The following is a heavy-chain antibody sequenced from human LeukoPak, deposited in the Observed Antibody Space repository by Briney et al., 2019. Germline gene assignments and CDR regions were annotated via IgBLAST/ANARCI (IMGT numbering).Heavy chain of an antibody. J-gene: IGHJ5*02. V-gene: IGHV1-69*05. CDR2: IIPIFGTA. CDR3: ARAREMATITAWFDP. Sequence: ASVKVSCKASGGTFSSYAISWVRQAPGQGLEWMGGIIPIFGTANYAQKFQGRVTITTDESTSTAYMELSSPRSEDTAVYYCARAREMATITAWFDPWGQGTLVTVSS. D-gene: IGHD5-24*01. CDR1: GGTFSSYA.